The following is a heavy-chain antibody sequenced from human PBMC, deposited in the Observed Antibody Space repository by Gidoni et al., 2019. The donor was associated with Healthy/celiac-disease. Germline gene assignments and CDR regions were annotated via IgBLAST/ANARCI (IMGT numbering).Heavy chain of an antibody. V-gene: IGHV2-26*01. Sequence: QVTLKESGPVLVKPTETLTLTCTVSGFPLSNARMGVSWIRQPPGKALEWLAHIFSNDEKAYSTSLKSRLTISKDTSKSQVVLTMTNMDPVDTATYYCARTKGYYDYVWGSYRRYNWFDPWGQGTLVTVSS. CDR1: GFPLSNARMG. CDR2: IFSNDEK. J-gene: IGHJ5*02. D-gene: IGHD3-16*02. CDR3: ARTKGYYDYVWGSYRRYNWFDP.